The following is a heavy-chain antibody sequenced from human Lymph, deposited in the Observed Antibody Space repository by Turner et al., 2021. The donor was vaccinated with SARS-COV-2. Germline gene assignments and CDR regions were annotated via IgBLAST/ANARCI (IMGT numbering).Heavy chain of an antibody. V-gene: IGHV3-30*04. CDR2: ISYDGSNK. CDR3: ARYGSGGYFYYGLDV. J-gene: IGHJ6*02. Sequence: QVQQVESGGGVVQPGRSLTLSCAASGFTFSTYAIHWVRQAAGKGLEGGAVISYDGSNKYYADSVKGRFTISRDNSKNTLYLQMNSLRAEDTAVYYCARYGSGGYFYYGLDVWGQGTTVTVSS. CDR1: GFTFSTYA. D-gene: IGHD3-10*01.